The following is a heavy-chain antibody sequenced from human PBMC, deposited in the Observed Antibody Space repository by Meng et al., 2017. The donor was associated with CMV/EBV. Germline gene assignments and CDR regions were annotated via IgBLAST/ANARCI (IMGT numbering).Heavy chain of an antibody. CDR2: ISYDGNNK. CDR1: GFTSSGYA. Sequence: GGSLRLSCAASGFTSSGYAFYWVRQAPGKGLKWVAVISYDGNNKYYTASVKGRFTISRDNSKNTLYLQMNSLRAEDTAVYYCARDRAGCSSTSCYSDAFDIWGQGTMVTVSS. J-gene: IGHJ3*02. V-gene: IGHV3-30-3*01. CDR3: ARDRAGCSSTSCYSDAFDI. D-gene: IGHD2-2*01.